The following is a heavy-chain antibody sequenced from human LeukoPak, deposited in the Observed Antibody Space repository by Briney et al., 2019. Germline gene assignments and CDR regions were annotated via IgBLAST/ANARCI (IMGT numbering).Heavy chain of an antibody. D-gene: IGHD1-20*01. V-gene: IGHV4-4*02. Sequence: PSGTLSLTCAVSGASISSGDWWSWVRQPPGKGLEWIGEIHHSGTSIYNPSLTSRVTISVDKSKNQFSLKLSSVTAADTAVYYCARDPITGTTSAYYYYGMDVWGQGTTVTVSS. J-gene: IGHJ6*02. CDR3: ARDPITGTTSAYYYYGMDV. CDR1: GASISSGDW. CDR2: IHHSGTS.